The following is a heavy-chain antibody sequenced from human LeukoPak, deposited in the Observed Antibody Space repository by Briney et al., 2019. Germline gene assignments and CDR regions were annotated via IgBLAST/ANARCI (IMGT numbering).Heavy chain of an antibody. CDR2: IRSDGSNK. CDR3: ANGDYGGPKPGFDY. J-gene: IGHJ4*02. V-gene: IGHV3-30*02. D-gene: IGHD4-23*01. CDR1: GFTFSSYG. Sequence: GGSLRLSCAASGFTFSSYGMHWVRQAPRKGLEWVAFIRSDGSNKYYADSVKGRFTISRDNSKNTLYLQMNSLRAEDTAVYYCANGDYGGPKPGFDYWGQGTLVTVSS.